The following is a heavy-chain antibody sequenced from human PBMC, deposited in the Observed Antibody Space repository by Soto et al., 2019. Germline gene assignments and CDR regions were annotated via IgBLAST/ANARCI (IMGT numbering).Heavy chain of an antibody. CDR2: ISDTGSHI. CDR3: AKGGSPYFNDDPFDI. V-gene: IGHV3-23*01. CDR1: GFSFRNFA. Sequence: EVQLLESGGGLVQPGGSLRLSCVAPGFSFRNFAMSWIRQAPGKGLEWISGISDTGSHIYYADSVRGRFSISRDNPKITLYLQMNSLRVNDTAVYYSAKGGSPYFNDDPFDIWGQGTMVTVSS. D-gene: IGHD2-15*01. J-gene: IGHJ3*02.